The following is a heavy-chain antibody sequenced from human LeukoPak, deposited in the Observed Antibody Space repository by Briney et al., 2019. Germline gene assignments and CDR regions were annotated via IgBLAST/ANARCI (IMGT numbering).Heavy chain of an antibody. CDR2: INQDGSEK. V-gene: IGHV3-7*05. D-gene: IGHD3-22*01. J-gene: IGHJ4*02. CDR3: ARTMNFYLDY. CDR1: GFTFSGYE. Sequence: GGSLRLSCAASGFTFSGYEMNWVRQAPGKGLEWVADINQDGSEKYYVDSVKGRFTISRDNAKNSLYLQMNSLRADDTAVYYCARTMNFYLDYWGQGTLVTVSS.